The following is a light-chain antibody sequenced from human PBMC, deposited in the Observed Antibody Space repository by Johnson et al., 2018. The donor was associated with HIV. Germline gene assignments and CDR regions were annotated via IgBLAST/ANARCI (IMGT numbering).Light chain of an antibody. CDR1: SSNIGNNY. CDR3: GTWDSSLSALA. Sequence: QSVLTQPPSVSAAPGQKVTSSCSGSSSNIGNNYVSWYQQLPGTAPKLLIYDNNKRPSGIPDRFSGSKSGTSATLGITGLQTGDEADYYCGTWDSSLSALAFGTGTKVTVL. CDR2: DNN. V-gene: IGLV1-51*01. J-gene: IGLJ1*01.